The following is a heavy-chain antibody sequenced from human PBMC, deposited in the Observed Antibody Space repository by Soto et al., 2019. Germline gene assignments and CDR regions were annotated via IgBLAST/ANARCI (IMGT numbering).Heavy chain of an antibody. J-gene: IGHJ6*02. Sequence: ESGGGLVKPGRSLRLSCTASGFTFGDYAMSWFRQAPGKGLEWVGFIRSKAYGGTTEYAASVKGRFTISRDDSKSIAYLQMNSRKTEDTAVYYCTTTVVSRYYYYYGMDVWGQGTTVTVSS. D-gene: IGHD2-21*01. CDR2: IRSKAYGGTT. CDR3: TTTVVSRYYYYYGMDV. V-gene: IGHV3-49*05. CDR1: GFTFGDYA.